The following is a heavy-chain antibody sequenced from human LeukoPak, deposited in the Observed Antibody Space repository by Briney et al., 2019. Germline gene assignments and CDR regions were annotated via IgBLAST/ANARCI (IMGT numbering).Heavy chain of an antibody. J-gene: IGHJ6*03. D-gene: IGHD3-10*01. CDR2: ISSSGSTI. V-gene: IGHV3-48*04. CDR3: ARPIIYYYYMDV. Sequence: GGSLRLSCAASGFTFSSYSMNWVRQAPGKGLEWVSSISSSGSTIYYADSVKGRFTISRDNAKNSLYLQMNSLRAEDTAVYYCARPIIYYYYMDVWGKGTTVTVSS. CDR1: GFTFSSYS.